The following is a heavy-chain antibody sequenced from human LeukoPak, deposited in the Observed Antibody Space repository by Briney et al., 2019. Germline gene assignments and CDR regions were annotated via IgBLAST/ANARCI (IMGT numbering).Heavy chain of an antibody. Sequence: PGGSLRLSCAASGFTFSSYWMSWVRQAPGKGLEWVAVISYDGSNKYYADSVKGRFTISRDNSKNTLYLQVNSLRVEDTAVYYCAKVRWDNSGWYYSDSWGQGTLVTVSS. J-gene: IGHJ4*02. V-gene: IGHV3-30*18. CDR2: ISYDGSNK. CDR1: GFTFSSYW. D-gene: IGHD6-19*01. CDR3: AKVRWDNSGWYYSDS.